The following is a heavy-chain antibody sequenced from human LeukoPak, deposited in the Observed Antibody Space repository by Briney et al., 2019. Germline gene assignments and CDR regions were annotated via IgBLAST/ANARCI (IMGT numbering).Heavy chain of an antibody. CDR2: INSDGSST. CDR3: ARAYYYDSSGYRNVAY. V-gene: IGHV3-74*01. J-gene: IGHJ4*02. Sequence: PGGSVRLSCAASGFSFGSYWMHWVRQAPGKGLVWVSRINSDGSSTSYADSVKGRFTISRDNAKNTLFLQMNSLRAEDTAVYYCARAYYYDSSGYRNVAYWGQGSLVTVSS. D-gene: IGHD3-22*01. CDR1: GFSFGSYW.